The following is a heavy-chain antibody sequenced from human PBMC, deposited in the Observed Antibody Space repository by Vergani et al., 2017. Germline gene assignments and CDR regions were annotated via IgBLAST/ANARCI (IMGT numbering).Heavy chain of an antibody. J-gene: IGHJ6*02. CDR3: AIAPSNRKLLCFGESKDASYYYGMDV. Sequence: QVQLVQSGAEVKKPGSSVKVSCKASGGTFSSYAISWVRQAPGQGLELMGGIIPIFGTANYAQKFQGRVTITADESTSTAYIELSSLRSEDTAVYYCAIAPSNRKLLCFGESKDASYYYGMDVWGQGSTVTVSS. D-gene: IGHD3-10*01. CDR2: IIPIFGTA. CDR1: GGTFSSYA. V-gene: IGHV1-69*01.